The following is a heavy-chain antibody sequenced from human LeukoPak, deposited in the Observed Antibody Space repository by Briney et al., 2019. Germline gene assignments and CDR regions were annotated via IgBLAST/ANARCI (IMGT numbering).Heavy chain of an antibody. J-gene: IGHJ5*02. D-gene: IGHD3-10*02. CDR3: ARGLGSSNYDVGNL. CDR2: ISGSSGST. Sequence: PGGSLRLSCAVSGFTFSSYAINWVRQAPGKGLEWVSSISGSSGSTFYADSVKGRFTISRDNAKNSLFLQMNSLRAEDTAVYYCARGLGSSNYDVGNLWGQGTLVTVSS. CDR1: GFTFSSYA. V-gene: IGHV3-23*01.